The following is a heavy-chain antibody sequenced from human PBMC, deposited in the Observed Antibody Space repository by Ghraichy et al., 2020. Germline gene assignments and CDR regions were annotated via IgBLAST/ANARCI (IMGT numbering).Heavy chain of an antibody. CDR3: VRGRGGNTGTAWFDS. V-gene: IGHV3-33*01. D-gene: IGHD2-15*01. CDR1: GFTLRDFG. Sequence: GGSLRLSCAASGFTLRDFGMHWVRQAPGKGLEWVAVTWYDGSNELYGDSVKGRFTISRDNSKNTLFLQMDSLRVEDTAVYYCVRGRGGNTGTAWFDSWGQGSVVTVSS. CDR2: TWYDGSNE. J-gene: IGHJ5*01.